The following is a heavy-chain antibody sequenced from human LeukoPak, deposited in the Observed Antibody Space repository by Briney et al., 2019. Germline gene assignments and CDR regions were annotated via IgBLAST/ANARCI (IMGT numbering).Heavy chain of an antibody. D-gene: IGHD3-10*01. CDR1: GFTFDDYA. Sequence: GGSLRLSCAASGFTFDDYAMHWVRQAPGKGLEWVSLISWDGGSTYYADSVKGRFTISRDNSKNSLYLQMNSLRAEDTALYYCAKDINRRSWFGELWNLSYYYMDVWGKGTTVTVSS. CDR3: AKDINRRSWFGELWNLSYYYMDV. J-gene: IGHJ6*03. CDR2: ISWDGGST. V-gene: IGHV3-43D*03.